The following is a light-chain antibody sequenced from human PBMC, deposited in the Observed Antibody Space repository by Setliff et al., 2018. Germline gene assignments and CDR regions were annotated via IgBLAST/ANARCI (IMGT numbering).Light chain of an antibody. CDR2: DVT. V-gene: IGLV2-14*03. CDR1: SSDVGGYDY. CDR3: FSYTSSSSYV. J-gene: IGLJ1*01. Sequence: QSALTQPASVSGSPGQSITISCTGSSSDVGGYDYVSWYQHHPGRAPKFMIYDVTKRPSGVSNRFSGSKSGNTASLTTSGLQAEDEADYYCFSYTSSSSYVFGSGTKV.